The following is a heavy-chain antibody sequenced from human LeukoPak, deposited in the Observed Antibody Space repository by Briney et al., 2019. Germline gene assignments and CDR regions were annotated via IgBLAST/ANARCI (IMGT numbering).Heavy chain of an antibody. J-gene: IGHJ4*02. Sequence: PSETLSLTCAVYGGSFSGYYWSWIRQPPGKGLEWIGEINHSGSTNYNPSLKSRVTISVDTSKNQFSLKLSSVTAADTAVYYCARGPPRNDSSGYLVRGGHKKAHFGYWGQGTLVTVSS. CDR1: GGSFSGYY. CDR3: ARGPPRNDSSGYLVRGGHKKAHFGY. V-gene: IGHV4-34*01. D-gene: IGHD3-22*01. CDR2: INHSGST.